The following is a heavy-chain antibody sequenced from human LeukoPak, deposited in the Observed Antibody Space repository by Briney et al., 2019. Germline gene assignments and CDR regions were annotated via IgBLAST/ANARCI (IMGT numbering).Heavy chain of an antibody. CDR3: ARGYGGWYYFDY. V-gene: IGHV3-11*01. Sequence: GGSLRLSCAASGFSFSDYYMNWIRQSPAKGLEWVSSITSTGISLYYADSVEGRFTISRDNAKNSLYLQMNSLRAEDTAVYYCARGYGGWYYFDYWGQGTLVTVSS. CDR2: ITSTGISL. CDR1: GFSFSDYY. D-gene: IGHD4-23*01. J-gene: IGHJ4*02.